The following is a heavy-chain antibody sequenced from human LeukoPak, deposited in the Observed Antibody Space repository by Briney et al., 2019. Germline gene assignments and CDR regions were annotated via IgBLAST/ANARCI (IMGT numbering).Heavy chain of an antibody. V-gene: IGHV4-61*02. Sequence: SETLSLTCTVSGGSISSGSYYWSWIRQPAGKGLEWIGRIYTSGSTNYNPSLKSRVTISVDTSKNQFSLKLSSVTAADTAVYYCARDLRTGTAHYYYYYMDVWGKGTTVTVSS. CDR2: IYTSGST. D-gene: IGHD1-7*01. CDR1: GGSISSGSYY. J-gene: IGHJ6*03. CDR3: ARDLRTGTAHYYYYYMDV.